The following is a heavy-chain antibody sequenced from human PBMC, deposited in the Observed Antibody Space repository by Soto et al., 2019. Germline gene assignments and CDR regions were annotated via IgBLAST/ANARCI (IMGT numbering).Heavy chain of an antibody. CDR3: LRARSITIFGVVKTDYYYYGMDV. V-gene: IGHV5-10-1*03. D-gene: IGHD3-3*01. Sequence: EVQLVQSGAEVKKPGESLRISCKGSGYSFTSYWISWVRQMPGKGLEWMGRIDPSDSYTNYSPSFQGHVTISADKSISTAYLQWSSLKASDTAMYYCLRARSITIFGVVKTDYYYYGMDVWGQGTTVTVSS. CDR1: GYSFTSYW. J-gene: IGHJ6*02. CDR2: IDPSDSYT.